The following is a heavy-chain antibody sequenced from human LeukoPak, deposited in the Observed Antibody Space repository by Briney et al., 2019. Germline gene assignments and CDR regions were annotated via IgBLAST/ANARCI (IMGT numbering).Heavy chain of an antibody. CDR3: AREDGDPVYYYYMDV. V-gene: IGHV3-48*04. D-gene: IGHD3-10*01. CDR2: ISSSSSTI. CDR1: GFTFSSYS. J-gene: IGHJ6*03. Sequence: GGSLRLSCAAPGFTFSSYSMNWVRQAPGKGLEWVSYISSSSSTIYYADSVKGRFTISRDNAKNSLYLQMNSLRAEDTAVYYCAREDGDPVYYYYMDVWGKGTTVTVSS.